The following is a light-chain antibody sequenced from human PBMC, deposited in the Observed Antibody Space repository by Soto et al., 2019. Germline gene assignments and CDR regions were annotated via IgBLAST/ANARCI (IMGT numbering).Light chain of an antibody. J-gene: IGKJ3*01. Sequence: EIVLTQSPATLSLSPGERATLSCRASQSVSSYLAWYQQKPGQAPRLLIYDASNRATGIPARFSGSGSGTDLTLTISSLEPEDFAVYYCQQRSNWPPGFTLGPGTKVDIK. CDR3: QQRSNWPPGFT. CDR1: QSVSSY. CDR2: DAS. V-gene: IGKV3-11*01.